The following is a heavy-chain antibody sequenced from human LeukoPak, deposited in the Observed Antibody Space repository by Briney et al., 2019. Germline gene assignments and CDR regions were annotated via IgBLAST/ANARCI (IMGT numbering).Heavy chain of an antibody. D-gene: IGHD3-22*01. J-gene: IGHJ4*02. CDR3: ARVQAEGYYYDSSGYRFDY. Sequence: GGSLRLSCAASGFTFSSYAMSWVRQAPGKGLEWVSAISGSGGSTYYADSVKGRFTISRDNSKNTLYLQMNSLRAEDTALYYCARVQAEGYYYDSSGYRFDYWGQGTLVTVSS. CDR2: ISGSGGST. V-gene: IGHV3-23*01. CDR1: GFTFSSYA.